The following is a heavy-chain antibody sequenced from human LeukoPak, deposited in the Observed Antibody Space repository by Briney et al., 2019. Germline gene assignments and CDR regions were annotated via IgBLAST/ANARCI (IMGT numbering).Heavy chain of an antibody. D-gene: IGHD3-10*01. CDR3: ARASAGFGEFL. Sequence: SETLSLTCTVSGGSISSSSYYWGWIRQPPGKGLEWIGSIYYSGSTYYNPSLKSRVTISVDTSKNQFSLKLSSVTAADTAVYYCARASAGFGEFLWGQGTLVTVSS. V-gene: IGHV4-39*07. CDR2: IYYSGST. CDR1: GGSISSSSYY. J-gene: IGHJ4*02.